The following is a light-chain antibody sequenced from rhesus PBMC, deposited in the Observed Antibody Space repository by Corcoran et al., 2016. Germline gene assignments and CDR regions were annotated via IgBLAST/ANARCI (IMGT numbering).Light chain of an antibody. Sequence: DIQLTQSPSSLSASVGDRVTVTCRASQGINQELSWYQQKQGKAPTLLNYAASSLQTGVSSRFIGRGSVTDDTLTISSLQPEDVATYYCLQDYTTPVTFGPGTKLDIK. CDR2: AAS. CDR3: LQDYTTPVT. CDR1: QGINQE. J-gene: IGKJ3*01. V-gene: IGKV1-94*01.